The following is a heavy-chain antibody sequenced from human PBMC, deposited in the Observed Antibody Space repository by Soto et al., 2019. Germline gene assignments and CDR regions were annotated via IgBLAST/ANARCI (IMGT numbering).Heavy chain of an antibody. CDR2: ISYDGSNK. D-gene: IGHD2-21*02. CDR1: GFSFNNFG. V-gene: IGHV3-30*18. Sequence: QVHLVQSGGGVVQPGRSLRLSCAASGFSFNNFGMHWVRQAPGKGLEWVAVISYDGSNKYYADSVRGRFTISRDDSKDTLYLQMNSLRAEDTAVYYCAKDGTYCGGDCYPIFNFDSWGQGTLVIVSS. CDR3: AKDGTYCGGDCYPIFNFDS. J-gene: IGHJ4*02.